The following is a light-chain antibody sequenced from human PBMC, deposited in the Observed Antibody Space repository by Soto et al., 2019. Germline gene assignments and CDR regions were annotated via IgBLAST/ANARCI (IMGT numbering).Light chain of an antibody. CDR3: QQSYSTPWT. CDR2: AAS. J-gene: IGKJ1*01. Sequence: IQMTQSPSSLSASVGDRVTITFRASQSININLNWYQQKPGKAPNLLIYAASRLHSGVPFRFSGSGSGTDFTLTISSLQPEDFATYYCQQSYSTPWTVGQGTKVQI. CDR1: QSININ. V-gene: IGKV1-39*01.